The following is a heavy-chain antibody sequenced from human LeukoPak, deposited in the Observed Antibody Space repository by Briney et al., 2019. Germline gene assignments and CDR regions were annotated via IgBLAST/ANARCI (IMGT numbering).Heavy chain of an antibody. J-gene: IGHJ6*02. CDR1: GGSFSGYY. CDR2: INHSGST. CDR3: AVNYYYYYGMDV. V-gene: IGHV4-34*01. Sequence: SETLSLTCAVYGGSFSGYYWSWIRQPPGKGLEWIGEINHSGSTNYNPSLKSRVTISVDTSKNQFSLKLSSVTAADTAVHYCAVNYYYYYGMDVWGQGTTVTVSS.